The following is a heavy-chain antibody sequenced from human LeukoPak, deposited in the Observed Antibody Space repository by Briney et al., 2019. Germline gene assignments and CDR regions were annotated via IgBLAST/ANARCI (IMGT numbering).Heavy chain of an antibody. J-gene: IGHJ4*02. V-gene: IGHV3-11*06. Sequence: PGGSLRLSCAASGFIFSDYYMSWIRQAPGKGLEWISYISSSSSYTKYADSVKGRFTISRDNAKNSLYLQMNSLRVEDTAVHYCARDPRYCSGGSCYSVWVQVADSWGQGTLVTVSS. CDR2: ISSSSSYT. D-gene: IGHD2-15*01. CDR1: GFIFSDYY. CDR3: ARDPRYCSGGSCYSVWVQVADS.